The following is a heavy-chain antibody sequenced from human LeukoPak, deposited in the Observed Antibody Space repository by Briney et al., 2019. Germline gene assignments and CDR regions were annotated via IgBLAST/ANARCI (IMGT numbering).Heavy chain of an antibody. V-gene: IGHV4-61*08. D-gene: IGHD2-21*01. J-gene: IGHJ4*02. CDR2: LFHSGST. CDR3: ARAGASYSFDY. Sequence: PSETLSLTCTVSGGSISSGGYYWSWIRQHPGKGLEWIGYLFHSGSTNYNPSLKSRVTISVDTSKNQFSLKLNSVTAADTAVYYCARAGASYSFDYWGQGTLVTVSS. CDR1: GGSISSGGYY.